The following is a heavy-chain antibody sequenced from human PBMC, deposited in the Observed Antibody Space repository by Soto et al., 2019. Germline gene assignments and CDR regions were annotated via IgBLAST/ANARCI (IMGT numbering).Heavy chain of an antibody. CDR1: GFTVSTGH. V-gene: IGHV3-53*01. D-gene: IGHD7-27*01. CDR3: ARSASGD. J-gene: IGHJ4*02. Sequence: EVQLVESGGGLIQPGGSLRLSCVASGFTVSTGHMIWVRQAPGKGLEWLSISFSGGAAYYAASVEGRFSVSRDNSKNTLYLQMNSLRVEDTAVYYCARSASGDWGQGTLVTVSS. CDR2: SFSGGAA.